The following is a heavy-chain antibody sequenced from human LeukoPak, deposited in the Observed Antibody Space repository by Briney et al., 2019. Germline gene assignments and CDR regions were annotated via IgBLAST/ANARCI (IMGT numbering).Heavy chain of an antibody. J-gene: IGHJ4*02. CDR1: GGSISSYY. V-gene: IGHV4-59*01. Sequence: SETLSLTCTVSGGSISSYYWSWIRQPPGKGLEWIGYIYYSGSTNYNPSLKSRVTISVDTSKNQFSLKLSSVTAADTAVYYCAREKDSYILVDWGQGTLVTVSS. D-gene: IGHD5-24*01. CDR2: IYYSGST. CDR3: AREKDSYILVD.